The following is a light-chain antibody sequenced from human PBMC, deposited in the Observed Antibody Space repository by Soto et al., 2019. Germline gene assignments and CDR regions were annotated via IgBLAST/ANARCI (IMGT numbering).Light chain of an antibody. CDR1: SSNIGAGYH. V-gene: IGLV1-40*01. J-gene: IGLJ1*01. CDR3: QSYDSNLSAYV. Sequence: QSVLTQPPSVSGAPGRRVTIPCTGRSSNIGAGYHVHWYQQLPGTAPKLLISDNNNRPSGVPDRFSGSKSGTSASLAITGLQAEDEADYYCQSYDSNLSAYVFGTGTKVTVL. CDR2: DNN.